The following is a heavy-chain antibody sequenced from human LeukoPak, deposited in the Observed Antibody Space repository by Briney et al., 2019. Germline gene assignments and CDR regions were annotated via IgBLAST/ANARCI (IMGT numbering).Heavy chain of an antibody. Sequence: ASVKVSCKVSGYTLTELSMHWVRQAPGKGLEWMGGFDPEDGETIYAQKFQGRVTMTEDTSTDTAYMELSSLRSEDTAVYYCATDLPSTVTPPYFVYWGQGTLVTVSS. CDR3: ATDLPSTVTPPYFVY. D-gene: IGHD4-17*01. CDR2: FDPEDGET. V-gene: IGHV1-24*01. J-gene: IGHJ4*02. CDR1: GYTLTELS.